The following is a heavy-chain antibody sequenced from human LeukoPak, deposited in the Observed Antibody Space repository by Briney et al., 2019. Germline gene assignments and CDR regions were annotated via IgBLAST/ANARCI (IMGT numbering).Heavy chain of an antibody. CDR3: AKDRGIQLWLEGMFDY. D-gene: IGHD5-18*01. V-gene: IGHV3-23*01. Sequence: PGGSLRLSCAASGFTFSSYAMSWVRQAPGKGLEWVSAISGSGGSTYYADSVKGRFTISRDNSKNTLYLQMNSLRAEDTAVYYCAKDRGIQLWLEGMFDYWGQGTLVTASS. CDR1: GFTFSSYA. CDR2: ISGSGGST. J-gene: IGHJ4*02.